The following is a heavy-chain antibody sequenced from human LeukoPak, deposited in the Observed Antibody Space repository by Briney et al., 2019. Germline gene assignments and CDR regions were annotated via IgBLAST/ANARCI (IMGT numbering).Heavy chain of an antibody. CDR2: ISWNSVTI. CDR3: TKVRGYSYGPFDY. D-gene: IGHD5-18*01. J-gene: IGHJ4*02. V-gene: IGHV3-9*01. Sequence: PGGSLRLSCAASGFTFDDFAIHWVRQAPGKGLEWVSGISWNSVTIGYADSVKGRFTISRDNAKNSLYLQMNSLRPEDTALYFCTKVRGYSYGPFDYWGQGTLVTVSS. CDR1: GFTFDDFA.